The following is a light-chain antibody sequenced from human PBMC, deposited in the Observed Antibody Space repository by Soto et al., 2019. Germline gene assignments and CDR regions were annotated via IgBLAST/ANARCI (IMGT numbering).Light chain of an antibody. CDR3: QQSYSTPIT. J-gene: IGKJ5*01. V-gene: IGKV1-12*01. Sequence: DIQMTQSPPSLSASVGDRVTITCRASQDVGKWLAWYQQKPGKAPKLLIYAASSLQSGVPSRFSGSGSGTDFTLTISSLQPEDFATYYCQQSYSTPITFGQGTRLEIK. CDR2: AAS. CDR1: QDVGKW.